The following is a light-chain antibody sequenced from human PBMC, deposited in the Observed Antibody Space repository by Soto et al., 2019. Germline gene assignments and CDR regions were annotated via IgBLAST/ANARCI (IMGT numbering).Light chain of an antibody. CDR2: EVS. V-gene: IGLV2-14*01. CDR1: SSDVGGYNY. CDR3: SLYTTSTTLL. J-gene: IGLJ2*01. Sequence: QSVLTQPASVSGSPGQSITISCTGSSSDVGGYNYVSWYQQHPGKAPKLMIYEVSNRPSGVSNRFSGSKSGNTASLTISGLQAEDEADYYCSLYTTSTTLLFGGGTKLTVL.